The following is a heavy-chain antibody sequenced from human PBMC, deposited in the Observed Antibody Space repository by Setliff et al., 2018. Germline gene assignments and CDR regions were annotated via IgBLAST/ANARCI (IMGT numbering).Heavy chain of an antibody. CDR2: VNSDGSST. CDR3: ARSRNRYFDY. V-gene: IGHV3-74*01. CDR1: GFTFVNYW. J-gene: IGHJ4*02. Sequence: GGSLRLSCAASGFTFVNYWMHWVRQAPGKGLVWVSRVNSDGSSTIYADSVKGRFTISRDNAENTLYLQMNSLRPDDTALYYCARSRNRYFDYWGQGTRVTVSS.